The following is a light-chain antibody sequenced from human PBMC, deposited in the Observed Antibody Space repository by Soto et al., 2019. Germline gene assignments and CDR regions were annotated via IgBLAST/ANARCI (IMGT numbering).Light chain of an antibody. CDR1: SSDVGGYNY. V-gene: IGLV2-8*01. CDR3: SSYAGSNNLV. J-gene: IGLJ3*02. CDR2: EVS. Sequence: QSALTQPPSASGSPGQSVTISCTGTSSDVGGYNYVSWYQQHPGKAPKLMIYEVSKRPSGVPDLFSGYKSGNTASLTVSGLQAEDEADYYCSSYAGSNNLVFGGGTKVTVL.